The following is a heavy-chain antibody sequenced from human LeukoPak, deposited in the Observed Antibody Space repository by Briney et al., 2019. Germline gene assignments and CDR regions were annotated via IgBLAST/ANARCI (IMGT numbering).Heavy chain of an antibody. J-gene: IGHJ6*02. V-gene: IGHV3-74*01. D-gene: IGHD6-19*01. Sequence: GGSLRLSCAASGLTFSSHWMHWVRQAPGKGLVWVSRITNDGSSTTYADSVKGRFTISRDNAKNMLYLQVNSLRAEDTAVYYCATATAYSSGWVYGMDVWGQGTTVTVSS. CDR2: ITNDGSST. CDR1: GLTFSSHW. CDR3: ATATAYSSGWVYGMDV.